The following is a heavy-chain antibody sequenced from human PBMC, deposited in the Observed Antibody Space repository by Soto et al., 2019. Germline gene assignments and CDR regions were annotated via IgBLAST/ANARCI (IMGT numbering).Heavy chain of an antibody. CDR1: GGSISSSSYY. V-gene: IGHV4-39*01. CDR2: IYYSGST. D-gene: IGHD1-7*01. J-gene: IGHJ6*03. Sequence: SETLSLTCTFSGGSISSSSYYWGWIRQPPGKGLEWIGSIYYSGSTYYNPSLKSRVTISVDTSKNQFSLKLSSVTAADTAVYYCARIAIGLELPYYYYYMDVWGKGTTVTVSS. CDR3: ARIAIGLELPYYYYYMDV.